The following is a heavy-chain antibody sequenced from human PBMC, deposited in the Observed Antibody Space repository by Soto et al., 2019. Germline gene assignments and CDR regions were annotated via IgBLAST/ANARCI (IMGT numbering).Heavy chain of an antibody. D-gene: IGHD3-9*01. V-gene: IGHV4-34*01. CDR3: ARESHDILTGPPWVWYFDL. CDR2: INDRGSI. J-gene: IGHJ2*01. CDR1: GGSFSGYY. Sequence: QVQLQQWGAGPLRPLETLSLTCGVSGGSFSGYYWAWIRQSPGKGLEWIGEINDRGSINYNPSLKSQVSISVDTSKNHYSLSLGSVTAADTAVYYCARESHDILTGPPWVWYFDLWGRGTLVTVSS.